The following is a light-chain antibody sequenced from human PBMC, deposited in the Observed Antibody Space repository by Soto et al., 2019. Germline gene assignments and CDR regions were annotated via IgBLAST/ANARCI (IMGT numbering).Light chain of an antibody. CDR1: SSDVGAYNY. J-gene: IGLJ2*01. V-gene: IGLV2-14*01. Sequence: QSALTQPASVSGSPGQSITISCTGTSSDVGAYNYVSWYQQHPGKAPKLMIYDVSNRPSGVSNRFSGSKSGNTASLTISGIQAEDEADYYCSSYTSSSTLMVFGGGTKLTVL. CDR3: SSYTSSSTLMV. CDR2: DVS.